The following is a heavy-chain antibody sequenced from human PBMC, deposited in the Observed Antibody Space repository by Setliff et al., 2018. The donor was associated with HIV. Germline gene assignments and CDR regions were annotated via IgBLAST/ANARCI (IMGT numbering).Heavy chain of an antibody. CDR2: IYTSGRT. D-gene: IGHD3-9*01. CDR3: ARRESYYDILNGRAFDAFDI. Sequence: SETLSLTCSVSGGSISSHFWSWIRQPAGKGLEWIGQIYTSGRTNYNPSLKSRVTISVDTSKNQFSLKLSSVTAADTAVYYCARRESYYDILNGRAFDAFDIWGQGTMVTVSS. V-gene: IGHV4-4*07. J-gene: IGHJ3*02. CDR1: GGSISSHF.